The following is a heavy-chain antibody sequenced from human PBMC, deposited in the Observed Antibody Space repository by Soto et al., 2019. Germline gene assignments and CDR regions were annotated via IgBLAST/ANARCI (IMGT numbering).Heavy chain of an antibody. Sequence: EVQLLESGGGLVQPGGSLRLSCAASGFTFSSYAMSWVRQAPGKGLEWVSAISGSGGSTYYADSVKGRFTISRDNSKNPLYLQMNSLRAEDTAVYYCAKDRGVYYYYYGMDVWGQGTTVTVSS. V-gene: IGHV3-23*01. CDR1: GFTFSSYA. J-gene: IGHJ6*02. CDR3: AKDRGVYYYYYGMDV. CDR2: ISGSGGST.